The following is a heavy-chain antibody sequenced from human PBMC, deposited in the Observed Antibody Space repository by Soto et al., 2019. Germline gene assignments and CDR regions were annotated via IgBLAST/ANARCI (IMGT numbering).Heavy chain of an antibody. CDR1: GGSISSGGYY. CDR2: IYYSGST. V-gene: IGHV4-31*03. D-gene: IGHD2-2*01. Sequence: QVQLQESGPGLVKPSQTLSLTCTVSGGSISSGGYYWSWIRQHPGTGLEWIGYIYYSGSTYYNPSLKSRVTISVDTSKNQFALKLSSVTAADTAVYYCARGEVGSSTSCYPYWGQGTRVTVSS. J-gene: IGHJ4*02. CDR3: ARGEVGSSTSCYPY.